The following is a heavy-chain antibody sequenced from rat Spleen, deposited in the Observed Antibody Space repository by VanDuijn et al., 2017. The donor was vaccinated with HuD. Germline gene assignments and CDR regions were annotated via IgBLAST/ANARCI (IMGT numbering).Heavy chain of an antibody. J-gene: IGHJ3*01. CDR1: GFTFSDFY. Sequence: EVQLVESGGGLVQPGRSLKLSCAASGFTFSDFYMAWVRQTPKKGLECITSISFYDFTPFYRDSVKGRFTISRDNSRNTLDLQMDSLRSEDTATYYCTTGPRILRLDWFAYWGQGTLVTVSS. CDR3: TTGPRILRLDWFAY. CDR2: ISFYDFTP. D-gene: IGHD1-6*01. V-gene: IGHV5-20*01.